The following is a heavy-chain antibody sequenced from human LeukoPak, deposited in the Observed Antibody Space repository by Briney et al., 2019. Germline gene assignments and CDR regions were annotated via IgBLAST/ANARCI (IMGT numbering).Heavy chain of an antibody. J-gene: IGHJ4*02. Sequence: PGGSLRLSCAASGFTFSNYALSWVRQVPGKGLEWVSGITGSGGSTYYADSVKGRFTISRDNSKNTLYLQMNSLRAEDTAVYFCAKDDAGSLTTPDFEYCGQGTLVTVPS. CDR2: ITGSGGST. V-gene: IGHV3-23*01. D-gene: IGHD2-15*01. CDR3: AKDDAGSLTTPDFEY. CDR1: GFTFSNYA.